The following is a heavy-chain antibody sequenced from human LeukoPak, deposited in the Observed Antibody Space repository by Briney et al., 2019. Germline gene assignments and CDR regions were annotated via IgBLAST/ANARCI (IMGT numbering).Heavy chain of an antibody. J-gene: IGHJ3*02. CDR1: GFTFEDYT. CDR3: AKGGYIGYNGLFDI. D-gene: IGHD5-12*01. CDR2: ISWDGTT. Sequence: GGSLRLSCVASGFTFEDYTMHWVRQAPGKTLEWVSLISWDGTTYCTDSVKGRFTISRDDSKNMLYLQMNSLRAEDTATYFCAKGGYIGYNGLFDIWGQGTMVTVPS. V-gene: IGHV3-43*01.